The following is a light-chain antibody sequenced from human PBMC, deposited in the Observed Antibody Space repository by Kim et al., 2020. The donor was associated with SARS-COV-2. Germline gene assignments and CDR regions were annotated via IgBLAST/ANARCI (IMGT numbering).Light chain of an antibody. V-gene: IGKV1-5*01. CDR2: DAS. J-gene: IGKJ2*01. CDR3: QQDNSYPRT. CDR1: QSISSL. Sequence: ASVVSRVTITCLAIQSISSLLAWYRQKPGNAPKLLIYDASSLESGVPSRFRGSGSGTEFTLTISGLQPDDFATYYCQQDNSYPRTFGQGTKLEIK.